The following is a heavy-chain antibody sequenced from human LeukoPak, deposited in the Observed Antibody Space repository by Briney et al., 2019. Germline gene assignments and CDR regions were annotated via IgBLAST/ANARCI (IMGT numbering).Heavy chain of an antibody. Sequence: ASVKVSCKASGYTFTSYAMNWVRQAPGQGLEWMGWINTNTGNPTYAQGFTGRFVFSLDTSASTAYLQISSLKAEDTAVYYCARAGNRRQHYDYVWGSYHPMADYWGQGTLVTVSS. CDR1: GYTFTSYA. J-gene: IGHJ4*02. D-gene: IGHD3-16*02. V-gene: IGHV7-4-1*02. CDR2: INTNTGNP. CDR3: ARAGNRRQHYDYVWGSYHPMADY.